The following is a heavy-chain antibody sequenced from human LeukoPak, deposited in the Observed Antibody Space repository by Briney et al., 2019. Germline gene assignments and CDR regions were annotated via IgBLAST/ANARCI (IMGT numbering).Heavy chain of an antibody. CDR1: GGTISSSSYY. V-gene: IGHV4-39*02. CDR2: IYYSGST. D-gene: IGHD6-13*01. Sequence: SETLSLTCTVSGGTISSSSYYWGWIPQPPGKGLEWIGSIYYSGSTYYNPSLKSRVTISVDTSKNKFSLKMSSVTAADTAVYYCARDRIAAALYYFDYGGQGTLVTVSS. CDR3: ARDRIAAALYYFDY. J-gene: IGHJ4*02.